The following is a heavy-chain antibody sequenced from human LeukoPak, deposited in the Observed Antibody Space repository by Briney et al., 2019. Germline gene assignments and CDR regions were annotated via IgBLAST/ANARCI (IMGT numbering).Heavy chain of an antibody. Sequence: PSETLSLTCSVSGGSISSNNFCWGWIRQPPGKGLEWIGCVFSTGSTNVSPSLKSRVTISVDTSKDQFSLKLRPVSAADTALYYCAKNDDNVNYYQWMDVWGKGTTVAVSS. J-gene: IGHJ6*04. CDR1: GGSISSNNFC. D-gene: IGHD1-1*01. CDR2: VFSTGST. V-gene: IGHV4-39*01. CDR3: AKNDDNVNYYQWMDV.